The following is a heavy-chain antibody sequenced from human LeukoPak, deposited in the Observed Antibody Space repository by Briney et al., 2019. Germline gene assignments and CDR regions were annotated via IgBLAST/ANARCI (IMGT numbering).Heavy chain of an antibody. CDR1: GVTFNSYT. Sequence: SLKVSCKASGVTFNSYTIYWVRQAPGQGLEWMGRIIPIFGTANYAQGFQGRVTITTDESTSTAYMELSSLRSEDTAVYYCATRTHNSYAEGWYFDLWGRGTLVTVSS. J-gene: IGHJ2*01. CDR2: IIPIFGTA. D-gene: IGHD5-18*01. CDR3: ATRTHNSYAEGWYFDL. V-gene: IGHV1-69*05.